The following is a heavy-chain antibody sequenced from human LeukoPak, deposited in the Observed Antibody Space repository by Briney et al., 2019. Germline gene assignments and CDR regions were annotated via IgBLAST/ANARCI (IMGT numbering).Heavy chain of an antibody. J-gene: IGHJ4*02. CDR3: ARGGVIVVVRGYFDY. Sequence: ASVKVSCKASGYTFTSYYMHWVRQAPGQGLEWMGIINPSGGSTSYAQKFQGRVTMTRDMSTSTVYMELSSLRSEDTAVYYCARGGVIVVVRGYFDYWGQGTLVTASS. V-gene: IGHV1-46*01. CDR1: GYTFTSYY. CDR2: INPSGGST. D-gene: IGHD3-22*01.